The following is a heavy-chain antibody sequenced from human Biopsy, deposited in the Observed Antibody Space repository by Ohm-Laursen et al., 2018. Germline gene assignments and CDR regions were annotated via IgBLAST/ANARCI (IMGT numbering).Heavy chain of an antibody. CDR1: GGSISGYH. J-gene: IGHJ4*02. Sequence: SVTLSLTCTVSGGSISGYHWSWIRQSPGKGLVWLVYISYTGGNTSNPSLNGRATMSLDTSKNQFSLRLIYVTAANTAVYYWARMPHFDYWGQGILVTVSS. CDR3: ARMPHFDY. D-gene: IGHD2-2*01. V-gene: IGHV4-59*01. CDR2: ISYTGGN.